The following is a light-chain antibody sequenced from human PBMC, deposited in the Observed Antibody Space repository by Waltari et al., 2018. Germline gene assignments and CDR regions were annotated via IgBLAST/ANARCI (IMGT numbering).Light chain of an antibody. V-gene: IGLV2-14*01. CDR1: SSDVGGYNY. Sequence: QSALTQPASVSGSPGQSITISCTGTSSDVGGYNYVSWYQQHPGKAPKLMIYDVNKRPSGISNRFSGSKSGNTASLTISGLQAEDEADYYCSLYTSSSTWVFGGGTKLTVL. CDR2: DVN. J-gene: IGLJ3*02. CDR3: SLYTSSSTWV.